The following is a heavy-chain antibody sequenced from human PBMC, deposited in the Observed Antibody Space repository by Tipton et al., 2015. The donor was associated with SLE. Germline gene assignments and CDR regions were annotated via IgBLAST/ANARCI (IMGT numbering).Heavy chain of an antibody. Sequence: TLSLTCTVSGGSLSSSSFYWGWIRQPPGKGLEWIGSIYYRGSTYYNPSLQSRVTISVDTSKNQFSLKLSSVTAADTAVYYCASLAYCGGDCLSDAFDIWGQETMVTVSS. J-gene: IGHJ3*02. CDR2: IYYRGST. V-gene: IGHV4-39*01. D-gene: IGHD2-21*01. CDR3: ASLAYCGGDCLSDAFDI. CDR1: GGSLSSSSFY.